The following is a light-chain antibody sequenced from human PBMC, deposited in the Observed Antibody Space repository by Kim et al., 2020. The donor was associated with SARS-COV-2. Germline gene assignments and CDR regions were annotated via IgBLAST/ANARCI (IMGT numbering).Light chain of an antibody. CDR1: QYISSY. CDR3: QQTYSTPRT. CDR2: AAS. J-gene: IGKJ1*01. V-gene: IGKV1-39*01. Sequence: ESGGDRVTITCRASQYISSYLNWYQQKTGKATNLLLYAASILQSGVPSRCSGSESGTDFTLTINSLQPEDFATYYCQQTYSTPRTFGQGTKVDIK.